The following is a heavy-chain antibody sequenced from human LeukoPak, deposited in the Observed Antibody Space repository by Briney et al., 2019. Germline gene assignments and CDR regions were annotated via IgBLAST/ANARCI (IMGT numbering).Heavy chain of an antibody. CDR3: AKDLIPRYCNGGTCYTGIFDY. CDR1: GFTFSSYA. CDR2: ISGSGDGT. Sequence: GGSLRLSCAASGFTFSSYAMSWVRQAPGKGLEWFSAISGSGDGTYYADSVRGRFTISRDNSRNTLYLQMNSLRAEDTAVYYCAKDLIPRYCNGGTCYTGIFDYWGQGTLVTVSS. V-gene: IGHV3-23*01. J-gene: IGHJ4*02. D-gene: IGHD2-15*01.